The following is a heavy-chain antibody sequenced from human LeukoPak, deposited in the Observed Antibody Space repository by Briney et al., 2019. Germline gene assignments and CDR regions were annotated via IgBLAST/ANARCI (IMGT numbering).Heavy chain of an antibody. J-gene: IGHJ4*02. CDR3: ARESEIAVAGHFDY. V-gene: IGHV3-30-3*01. Sequence: GGSLRLSCAASGFTVSSNYMSWVRQAPGKGLEWVAVISYDGSNKYYADSVKGRFTISRDNSKNTLYLQMNSLRAEDTAVYYCARESEIAVAGHFDYWGQGTLVTVSS. CDR2: ISYDGSNK. CDR1: GFTVSSNY. D-gene: IGHD6-19*01.